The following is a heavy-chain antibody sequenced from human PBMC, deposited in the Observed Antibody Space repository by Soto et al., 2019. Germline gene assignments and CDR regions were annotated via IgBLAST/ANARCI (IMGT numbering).Heavy chain of an antibody. CDR2: FYPGDSDT. D-gene: IGHD6-13*01. J-gene: IGHJ4*02. CDR1: GYRFTSYW. V-gene: IGHV5-51*01. Sequence: GESLTLSCKGSGYRFTSYWIGWVRQMPGKGLEWMGIFYPGDSDTRYSPSFQGQVTISADKSISTAYLQWRSLKASDTAMYYCALSSIAAAGFDFWGQGTLVTVSS. CDR3: ALSSIAAAGFDF.